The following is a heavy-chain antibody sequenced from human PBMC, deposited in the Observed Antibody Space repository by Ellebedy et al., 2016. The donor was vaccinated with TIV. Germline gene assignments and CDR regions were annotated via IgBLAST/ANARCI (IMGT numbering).Heavy chain of an antibody. D-gene: IGHD6-19*01. J-gene: IGHJ4*02. CDR3: AKDHHSSGWYYFDS. CDR1: GFAFRTYS. V-gene: IGHV3-21*01. Sequence: GESLKISCAASGFAFRTYSTNWVRQAPGKGLEWVSSIDWDSNYIDYADSVKGRFTISRDNSKNTLYLQMNSLTAEDTAVYYCAKDHHSSGWYYFDSWGQGTLVTVSS. CDR2: IDWDSNYI.